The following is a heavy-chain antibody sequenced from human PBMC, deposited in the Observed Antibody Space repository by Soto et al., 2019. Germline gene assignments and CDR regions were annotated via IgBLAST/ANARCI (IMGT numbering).Heavy chain of an antibody. CDR3: AKGSYYFDY. V-gene: IGHV3-30*18. CDR1: GFTFSSYG. Sequence: QVQLVESGGGVVQPGRSLRLSCAASGFTFSSYGMHWVRQAPGKGLEWVAVISYDGSNKYYADSVKGRFTISRDNSKNTLYLQMNSLRAEDTAVYYCAKGSYYFDYWGQETLVTVSS. CDR2: ISYDGSNK. J-gene: IGHJ4*02.